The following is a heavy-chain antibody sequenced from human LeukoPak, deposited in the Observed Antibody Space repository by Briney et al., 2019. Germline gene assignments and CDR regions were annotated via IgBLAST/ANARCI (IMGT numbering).Heavy chain of an antibody. D-gene: IGHD1-26*01. CDR2: VHYSGDT. CDR3: ARQTIETTLGRVPDYFDP. CDR1: GVSISSGHYY. J-gene: IGHJ5*02. V-gene: IGHV4-39*07. Sequence: SETLSLTCTVSGVSISSGHYYWAWIRRPPGKGLECIASVHYSGDTYFDPSFNGRVTLSVDTSKNQFSLRLTSVTAADTAVYYCARQTIETTLGRVPDYFDPWGQGTPVTVSS.